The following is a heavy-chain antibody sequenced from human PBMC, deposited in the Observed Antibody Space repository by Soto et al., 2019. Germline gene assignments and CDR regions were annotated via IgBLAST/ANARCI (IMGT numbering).Heavy chain of an antibody. CDR2: TGLNGRTT. J-gene: IGHJ4*02. D-gene: IGHD2-2*01. Sequence: EVQLLESGGGLVQPGGSPRLSCAASGFTFSMSAMSWVRQAPGKGLEWVSTTGLNGRTTYYADSVKGRFTVSRDNSKNTRHLQMNILRADDTAVYYCATVHSTSRSFDYWGQGTLVTVSS. V-gene: IGHV3-23*01. CDR1: GFTFSMSA. CDR3: ATVHSTSRSFDY.